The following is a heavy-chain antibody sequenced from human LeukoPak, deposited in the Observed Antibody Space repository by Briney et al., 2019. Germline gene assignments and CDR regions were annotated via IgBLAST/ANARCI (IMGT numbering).Heavy chain of an antibody. CDR2: TYYRSKWYN. CDR3: ARDRGANGWLDY. CDR1: GDSVSSNSAA. V-gene: IGHV6-1*01. Sequence: SQTLSLTCAISGDSVSSNSAAWNWIRQSSSRGLEWLARTYYRSKWYNDYAVSVKSRINTNADTSKNQFSLQLNSVTPEDTAVYYCARDRGANGWLDYWGQGTLVTVSS. J-gene: IGHJ4*02. D-gene: IGHD2-8*01.